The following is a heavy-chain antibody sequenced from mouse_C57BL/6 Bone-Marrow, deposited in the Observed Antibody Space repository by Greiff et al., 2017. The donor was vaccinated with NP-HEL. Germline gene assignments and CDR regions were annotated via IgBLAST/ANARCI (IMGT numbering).Heavy chain of an antibody. Sequence: EVQLKESGAELVRPGASVKLSCTASGFNIKDDYMHWVKQRPEQGLEWIGWIDPENGDTEYASKFQGKATITADTSSNTAYLQLSSLTSEDTAVYYCTALSSTTWGGQGTTLTVSS. CDR3: TALSSTTW. CDR1: GFNIKDDY. V-gene: IGHV14-4*01. D-gene: IGHD1-1*01. CDR2: IDPENGDT. J-gene: IGHJ2*01.